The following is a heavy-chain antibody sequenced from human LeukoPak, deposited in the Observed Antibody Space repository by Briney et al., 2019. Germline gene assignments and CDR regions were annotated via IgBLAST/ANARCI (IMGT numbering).Heavy chain of an antibody. V-gene: IGHV1-18*01. D-gene: IGHD4-17*01. Sequence: GASVKVSCKASGCTFTSHGISWVRQAPGQGLEGMGWISAYDGSTKYTEQLQGRVTMTTDTSTSRAYMELRSLRFDDTAVYFCARDRAPTTRGIDYWSQGTLVTVSS. CDR3: ARDRAPTTRGIDY. CDR1: GCTFTSHG. J-gene: IGHJ4*02. CDR2: ISAYDGST.